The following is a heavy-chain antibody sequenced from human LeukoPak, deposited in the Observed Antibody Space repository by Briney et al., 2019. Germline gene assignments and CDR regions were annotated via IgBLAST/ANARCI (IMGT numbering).Heavy chain of an antibody. CDR1: GYSFTSYW. CDR2: IYPGDSDT. CDR3: AASGYSGYDDFDY. V-gene: IGHV5-51*01. D-gene: IGHD5-12*01. Sequence: GESLKISCKDSGYSFTSYWIGWVRQMPGKGLEWMGIIYPGDSDTRYSPSFQGQVTISADKSVSAAYLQWSSLKASDTAMYYCAASGYSGYDDFDYWGQGTLVTVSS. J-gene: IGHJ4*02.